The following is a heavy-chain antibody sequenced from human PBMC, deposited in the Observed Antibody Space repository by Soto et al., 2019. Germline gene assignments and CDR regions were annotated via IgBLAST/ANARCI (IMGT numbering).Heavy chain of an antibody. D-gene: IGHD3-10*01. CDR2: VYSSVTT. V-gene: IGHV4-4*07. Sequence: SETLSLTCSVSGGSINSYWWSWIRQPAGKGLEWIGRVYSSVTTDYNPSLNSRATLSVETSKNQFSLKLSSVTAADTAVYYCARDIGSYAYGEGYWGQGIQVTLSS. CDR3: ARDIGSYAYGEGY. J-gene: IGHJ4*02. CDR1: GGSINSYW.